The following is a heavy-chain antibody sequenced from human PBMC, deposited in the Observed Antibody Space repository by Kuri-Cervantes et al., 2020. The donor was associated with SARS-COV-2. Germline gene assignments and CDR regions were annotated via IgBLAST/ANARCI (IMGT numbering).Heavy chain of an antibody. CDR2: INAGNGNT. CDR1: GYTFTSYA. J-gene: IGHJ4*02. V-gene: IGHV1-3*01. D-gene: IGHD2-15*01. CDR3: ATTSGYCSGGNCHGNY. Sequence: GGSLRLSCKASGYTFTSYAMHWVRQAPGQRLEWMGWINAGNGNTKYSQKFQGRVTITRDTSASTAYMELSSLRSEDTAVYYCATTSGYCSGGNCHGNYWGQGTLVTVSS.